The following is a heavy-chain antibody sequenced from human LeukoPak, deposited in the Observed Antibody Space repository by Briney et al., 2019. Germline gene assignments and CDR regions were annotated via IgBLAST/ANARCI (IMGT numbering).Heavy chain of an antibody. D-gene: IGHD2-2*01. CDR3: ARAAGGYCSSTSCSAFDY. CDR1: VFTFSSYS. CDR2: ISSSSSYL. J-gene: IGHJ4*02. Sequence: GGSLRLSCAASVFTFSSYSMNWVRQAPGKGLEWDSSISSSSSYLSYADSVKGRFTISRDNAKHSLYLQTNSLRAEDTAVYYCARAAGGYCSSTSCSAFDYWGQGTLVTVSS. V-gene: IGHV3-21*01.